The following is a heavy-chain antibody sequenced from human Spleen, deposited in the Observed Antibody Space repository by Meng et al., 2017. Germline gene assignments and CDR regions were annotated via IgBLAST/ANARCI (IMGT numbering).Heavy chain of an antibody. Sequence: ASVKVSCKASGYTFTGYSMHWVRQAPGQGLEWMGRINPNSGGTNYAQKFQGRVTMTRDTSISTTYMELSRLRSDDTAVYYCVRDEDISAAGKLFGDYWGQGTLVTVSS. D-gene: IGHD6-13*01. CDR2: INPNSGGT. CDR1: GYTFTGYS. CDR3: VRDEDISAAGKLFGDY. V-gene: IGHV1-2*06. J-gene: IGHJ4*02.